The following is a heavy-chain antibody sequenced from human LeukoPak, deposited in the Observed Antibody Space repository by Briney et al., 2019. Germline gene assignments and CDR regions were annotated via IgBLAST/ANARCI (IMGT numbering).Heavy chain of an antibody. J-gene: IGHJ6*02. V-gene: IGHV3-73*01. D-gene: IGHD1-14*01. CDR2: VRNRANGYAT. CDR1: GFTFSGSS. Sequence: GGSLRLSCAASGFTFSGSSIHRVRQASGKGLEWVGRVRNRANGYATAYAASVKGRFTISRDDSKNTAYLQMNSLKTEDTAVYYCSRYTMDVWGQGTTVAVSS. CDR3: SRYTMDV.